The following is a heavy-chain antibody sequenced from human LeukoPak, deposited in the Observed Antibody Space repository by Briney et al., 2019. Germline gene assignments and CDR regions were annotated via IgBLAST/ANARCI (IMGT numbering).Heavy chain of an antibody. CDR1: GFTFNNYA. CDR3: SRRVASVEFFSDY. D-gene: IGHD2-21*01. V-gene: IGHV3-64*01. J-gene: IGHJ4*02. Sequence: PGGSLRLSCAASGFTFNNYAMHWVRQAPGKGLEYVSGISSNGVATYNANSVKGRFTTSRDTTKNTLYLQMASPRAEDTTLFYFSRRVASVEFFSDYWGQGALVTVSS. CDR2: ISSNGVAT.